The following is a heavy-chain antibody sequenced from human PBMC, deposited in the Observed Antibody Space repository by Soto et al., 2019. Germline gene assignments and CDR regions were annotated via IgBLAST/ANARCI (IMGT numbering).Heavy chain of an antibody. Sequence: ASVKVSCKASGYTFTSYGISWVRQAPGQGLEWMGWISAYNGNTNYAQKLQGRVTMTTDTSTSTAYMELRSLRSEDTAVYYCASGYDSSGPDAFDIWGQGTMLTVSS. CDR3: ASGYDSSGPDAFDI. J-gene: IGHJ3*02. V-gene: IGHV1-18*01. CDR1: GYTFTSYG. D-gene: IGHD3-22*01. CDR2: ISAYNGNT.